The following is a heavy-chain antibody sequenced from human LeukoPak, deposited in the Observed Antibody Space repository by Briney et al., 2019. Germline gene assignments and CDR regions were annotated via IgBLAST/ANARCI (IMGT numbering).Heavy chain of an antibody. CDR2: INTNTGNP. Sequence: ASVKVSCKASGYTFTSYAMNWVRQAPGQGLEWMGWINTNTGNPTYAQGFTGRFVFSLDTSVSTAYLQISSLKAEDTAVYYCARPTTVTTPYWYFDLWGRGTLVTVSS. CDR1: GYTFTSYA. D-gene: IGHD4-17*01. V-gene: IGHV7-4-1*02. CDR3: ARPTTVTTPYWYFDL. J-gene: IGHJ2*01.